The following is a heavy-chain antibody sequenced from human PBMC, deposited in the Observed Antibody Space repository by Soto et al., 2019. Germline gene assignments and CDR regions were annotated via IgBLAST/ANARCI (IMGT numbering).Heavy chain of an antibody. D-gene: IGHD3-22*01. CDR2: INPSGVNT. CDR1: GYTFTTYF. V-gene: IGHV1-46*01. Sequence: ASVKVSCKASGYTFTTYFIHWVRQAPGQGLEWMGVINPSGVNTNYAQKFQGRVTMTRDTSTSTVYMELSSLRSEDTAVYFCATDTYRYYYASGGKTGYWGQGTLVTVSS. CDR3: ATDTYRYYYASGGKTGY. J-gene: IGHJ4*02.